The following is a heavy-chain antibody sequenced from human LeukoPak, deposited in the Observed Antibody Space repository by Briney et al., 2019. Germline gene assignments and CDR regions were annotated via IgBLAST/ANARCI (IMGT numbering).Heavy chain of an antibody. D-gene: IGHD1-26*01. V-gene: IGHV3-21*01. Sequence: GGSLRLSCAASGFTFSSYSMNWVRQAPGKGLEWVSSISSSSSYIYYADSVKGRFTISRDNAKNSLYLQMNSLRAEDTAVYYCARWGIVGHDAFDLWGQGTMVTVSS. CDR1: GFTFSSYS. J-gene: IGHJ3*01. CDR2: ISSSSSYI. CDR3: ARWGIVGHDAFDL.